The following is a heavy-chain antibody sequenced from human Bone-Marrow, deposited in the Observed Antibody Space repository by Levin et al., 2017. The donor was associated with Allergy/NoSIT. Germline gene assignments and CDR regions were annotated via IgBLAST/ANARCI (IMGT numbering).Heavy chain of an antibody. Sequence: ASVKVSCKASGYTFTSYDINWVRQATGQGLEWMGWMNPNSGNTGYAQKFQGRVTMTRNTSISTAYMELSSLRSEDTAVYYCARGRSGYYDSSGYYYVHWFDPWGQGTLVTVSS. V-gene: IGHV1-8*01. J-gene: IGHJ5*02. CDR3: ARGRSGYYDSSGYYYVHWFDP. CDR1: GYTFTSYD. D-gene: IGHD3-22*01. CDR2: MNPNSGNT.